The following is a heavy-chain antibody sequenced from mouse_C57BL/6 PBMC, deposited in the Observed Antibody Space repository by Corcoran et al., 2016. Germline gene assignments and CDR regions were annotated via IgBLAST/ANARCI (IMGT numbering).Heavy chain of an antibody. CDR1: GYTFTTYG. Sequence: QIQLVQSGPELKKPGETVKISCKASGYTFTTYGMSWVKQAPGKGLKWMGWINTYSGVPTYADDFKGRFAFSLETSASTAYLQINNLKNEDMATYFCARLRYYCSIDYWGQGTTLTVSS. V-gene: IGHV9-3*01. CDR3: ARLRYYCSIDY. CDR2: INTYSGVP. J-gene: IGHJ2*01. D-gene: IGHD1-1*01.